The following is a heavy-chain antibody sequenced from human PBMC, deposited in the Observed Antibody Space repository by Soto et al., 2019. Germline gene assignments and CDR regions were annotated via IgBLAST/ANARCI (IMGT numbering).Heavy chain of an antibody. CDR3: AREGSSGSSVDY. J-gene: IGHJ4*02. V-gene: IGHV4-34*09. Sequence: PSETLSLTCAVYGGSFSGYYWSWIRQPPGKGLEWIGYIYYSGSTYYNPSLKSRVTISVDTSKNQFSLKLSSVTAADTAVYYCAREGSSGSSVDYWGQGTLVTVSS. D-gene: IGHD3-22*01. CDR1: GGSFSGYY. CDR2: IYYSGST.